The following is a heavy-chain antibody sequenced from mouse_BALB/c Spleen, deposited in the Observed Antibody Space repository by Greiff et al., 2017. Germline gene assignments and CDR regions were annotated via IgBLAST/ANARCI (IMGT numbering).Heavy chain of an antibody. D-gene: IGHD1-1*01. Sequence: EVKLVESGGGLVKPGGSLKLSCAASGSTFSDYYMYWVRQTPEKRLEWVATISDGGSYTYYPDSVKGRFTISRDNAKNNLYLQMSSLKSEDTAMYYCARYYYGSSSYAMDYWGQGTSVTVSS. V-gene: IGHV5-4*02. CDR1: GSTFSDYY. J-gene: IGHJ4*01. CDR3: ARYYYGSSSYAMDY. CDR2: ISDGGSYT.